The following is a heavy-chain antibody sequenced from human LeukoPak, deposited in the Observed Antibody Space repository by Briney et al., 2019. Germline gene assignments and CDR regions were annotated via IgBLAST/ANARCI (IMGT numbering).Heavy chain of an antibody. CDR1: GYTFTSYG. V-gene: IGHV1-18*01. CDR3: ARSPENRGRYWFDP. D-gene: IGHD3-16*01. Sequence: GASVKVSCKASGYTFTSYGISWVRQAPGHRLEWMGWISAYNGNRNYPKKLQGRVTMTTDTSTSTAYMELRSLRSDDTAVYYCARSPENRGRYWFDPWGQGTLVTVSS. J-gene: IGHJ5*02. CDR2: ISAYNGNR.